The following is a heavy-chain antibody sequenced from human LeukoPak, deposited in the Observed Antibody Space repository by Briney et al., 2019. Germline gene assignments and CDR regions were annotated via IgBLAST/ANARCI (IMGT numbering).Heavy chain of an antibody. J-gene: IGHJ5*02. CDR3: ARGTSVDCSSTSCYFPGGGNWFDP. D-gene: IGHD2-2*01. CDR1: GYTFTSYA. CDR2: VNAGNGNT. V-gene: IGHV1-3*01. Sequence: ASVKVSCKASGYTFTSYAMHWVRQAPGQRLEWMGWVNAGNGNTKYSQKFQGRVTITRDTSASTAYMELGSLRSEDTAVYYCARGTSVDCSSTSCYFPGGGNWFDPWGQGTLVTVSS.